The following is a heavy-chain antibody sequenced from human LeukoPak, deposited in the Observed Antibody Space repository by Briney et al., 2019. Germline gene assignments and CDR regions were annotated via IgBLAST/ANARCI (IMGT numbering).Heavy chain of an antibody. V-gene: IGHV1-24*01. CDR2: FDPEDGET. Sequence: ASVKVSCKVSGYTLTELSMHWVRQAPGKGLEWMGGFDPEDGETICAQKFQGRVTMTEDTSTDTAYMELSSLRSEDTAVYYCARAGIAAAGAIFDYWGQGTLVTVSS. J-gene: IGHJ4*02. CDR1: GYTLTELS. CDR3: ARAGIAAAGAIFDY. D-gene: IGHD6-13*01.